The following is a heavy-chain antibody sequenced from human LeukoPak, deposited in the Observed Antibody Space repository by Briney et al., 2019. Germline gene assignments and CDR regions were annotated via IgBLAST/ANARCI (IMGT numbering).Heavy chain of an antibody. CDR3: ARARPYGSDY. CDR1: GFIFSDYW. V-gene: IGHV3-7*04. J-gene: IGHJ4*02. D-gene: IGHD4-17*01. CDR2: IKKDGSED. Sequence: GGSLRLSCAVSGFIFSDYWMTWVRQAPGKGLEWVATIKKDGSEDYYVDFVRGRFTISRDNAKNSLYLQMNSLRAEDTAVYYCARARPYGSDYWGQGTLVTVSS.